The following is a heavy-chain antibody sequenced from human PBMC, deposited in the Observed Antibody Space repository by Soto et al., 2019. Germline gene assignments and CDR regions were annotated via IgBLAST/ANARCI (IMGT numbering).Heavy chain of an antibody. CDR2: INHSGST. D-gene: IGHD2-15*01. CDR3: ARAIKGYCSGGSCYRDDAFDI. Sequence: QVQLQQWGAGLLKPSETLSLTCAVYGGSFSGYYWSWIRQPPGKGLEWIGEINHSGSTNYNPSLKSRVTISVDTSKNQFSLKLSSVTAADTAVYYCARAIKGYCSGGSCYRDDAFDIWGQGTMVTVSS. CDR1: GGSFSGYY. J-gene: IGHJ3*02. V-gene: IGHV4-34*01.